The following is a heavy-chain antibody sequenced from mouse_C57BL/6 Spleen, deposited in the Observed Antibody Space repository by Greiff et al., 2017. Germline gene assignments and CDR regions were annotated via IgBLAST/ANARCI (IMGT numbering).Heavy chain of an antibody. D-gene: IGHD1-1*01. CDR3: AREGSSYRLYFDV. CDR2: ISSGSSTI. CDR1: GFTFSDYG. V-gene: IGHV5-17*01. Sequence: EVKLVESGGGLVKPGGSLKLSCAASGFTFSDYGMHWVRQAPEKGLEWVAYISSGSSTIYYADTVKGRFTISRDTAKNTLFLQMTSLRSEDTAMYYCAREGSSYRLYFDVWGTGTTVTVSS. J-gene: IGHJ1*03.